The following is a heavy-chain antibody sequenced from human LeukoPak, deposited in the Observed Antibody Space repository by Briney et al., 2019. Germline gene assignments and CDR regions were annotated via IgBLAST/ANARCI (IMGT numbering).Heavy chain of an antibody. Sequence: GGSLRLSCAASGFTFSIYGMHWVRQAPGKGLEWVAVISYDGSNTYYADSVKGRFTISRDNAKNSLFLQMNSLRVEDTAVYYCARDHPARLPLRNWYFDLWGRGTLVTVSS. CDR2: ISYDGSNT. CDR1: GFTFSIYG. D-gene: IGHD2-2*01. J-gene: IGHJ2*01. V-gene: IGHV3-30*03. CDR3: ARDHPARLPLRNWYFDL.